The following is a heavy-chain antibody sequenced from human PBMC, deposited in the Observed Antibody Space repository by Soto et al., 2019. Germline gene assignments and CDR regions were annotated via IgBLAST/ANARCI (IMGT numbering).Heavy chain of an antibody. CDR1: GFTFSSYA. J-gene: IGHJ4*02. D-gene: IGHD3-16*01. Sequence: GGSLRLSCAASGFTFSSYALNWVRQAPGKGLEWVSLITGGDGSTYYADSVRGRFTISRDNSKNTLYLQMNSLRAEDTAVYYCAKDAYSLSSYYFDYWGQGTLVTVSS. V-gene: IGHV3-23*01. CDR2: ITGGDGST. CDR3: AKDAYSLSSYYFDY.